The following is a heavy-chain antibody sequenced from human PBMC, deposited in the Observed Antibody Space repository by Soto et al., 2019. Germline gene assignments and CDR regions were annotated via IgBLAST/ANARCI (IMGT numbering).Heavy chain of an antibody. V-gene: IGHV4-39*01. Sequence: QLQLQESGPGLVKPSETLSLTCSVSGGSISGSSYYWGWIRQPPGKGLEWIGTISYSGSTNYNPSLNSRVTISVDSSKNQFSLKLGSVTAADTAVYYCARRTRHTAGIYSIDVWGQGTTVTVSS. J-gene: IGHJ6*02. CDR1: GGSISGSSYY. CDR2: ISYSGST. D-gene: IGHD3-10*01. CDR3: ARRTRHTAGIYSIDV.